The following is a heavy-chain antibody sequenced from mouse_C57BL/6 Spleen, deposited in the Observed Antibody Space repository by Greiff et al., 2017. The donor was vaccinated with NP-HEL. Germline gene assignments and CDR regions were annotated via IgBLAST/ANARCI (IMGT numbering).Heavy chain of an antibody. D-gene: IGHD2-1*01. J-gene: IGHJ3*01. CDR2: IYPGDGDT. CDR1: GYAFSSYW. V-gene: IGHV1-80*01. Sequence: VQLQESGAELVKPGASVKISCKASGYAFSSYWMNWVKQRPGKGLEWIGQIYPGDGDTNYNGKFKGKATLTADKSSSTAYMQLSSLTSEDSAVYFCAREVKNGNYGYWGQGTLVTVSA. CDR3: AREVKNGNYGY.